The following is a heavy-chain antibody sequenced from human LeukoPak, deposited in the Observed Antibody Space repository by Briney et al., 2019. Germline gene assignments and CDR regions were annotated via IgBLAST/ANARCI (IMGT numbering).Heavy chain of an antibody. CDR1: GFTFSSYA. V-gene: IGHV3-30-3*01. Sequence: GRSLRLSCAASGFTFSSYAMHWVRQAPGKGLEWVAVISYDGSNKYYADSVKGRFTISRDNSKNTLYLQMNSLRAEDTAVYYCAKDLTLYGDFPCFDYWGQGTLVTVSS. D-gene: IGHD2-21*01. CDR3: AKDLTLYGDFPCFDY. CDR2: ISYDGSNK. J-gene: IGHJ4*02.